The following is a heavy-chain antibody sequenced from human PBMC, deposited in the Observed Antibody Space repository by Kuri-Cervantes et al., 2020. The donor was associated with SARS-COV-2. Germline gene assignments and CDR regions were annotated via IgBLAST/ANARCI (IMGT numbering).Heavy chain of an antibody. V-gene: IGHV3-13*01. D-gene: IGHD4-17*01. CDR1: GSTFSSYD. CDR3: ARDGLYDYGDYGPLDY. Sequence: GGSLRLSCAASGSTFSSYDMHWVRQATGKGLEWVSAIGTAGDTYYPGSVKGRFTISRENAKNSLYLQMNSLRAEDTAVYYCARDGLYDYGDYGPLDYWGQGPLVTVSS. J-gene: IGHJ4*02. CDR2: IGTAGDT.